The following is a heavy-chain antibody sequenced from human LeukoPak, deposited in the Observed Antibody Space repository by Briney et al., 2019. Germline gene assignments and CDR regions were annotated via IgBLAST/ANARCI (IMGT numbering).Heavy chain of an antibody. D-gene: IGHD6-6*01. CDR3: SKVGQLVFDY. CDR2: INPSDGTT. CDR1: GYTFTNDY. J-gene: IGHJ4*02. V-gene: IGHV1-46*03. Sequence: GASVKVSFKTSGYTFTNDYMQWVRQAPGQGQEWMGVINPSDGTTKNAQKFQGRGTMTRDRAKSTLYMELSSLRSEDTAMYYCSKVGQLVFDYWGQGTLVTVSS.